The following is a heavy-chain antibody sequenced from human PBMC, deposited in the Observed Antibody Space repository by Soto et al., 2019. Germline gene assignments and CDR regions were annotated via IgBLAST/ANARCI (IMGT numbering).Heavy chain of an antibody. D-gene: IGHD2-8*01. CDR1: GYTLTGYS. V-gene: IGHV1-3*01. Sequence: QVHFVQSGAEVRQPGASVTISSTPSGYTLTGYSIHWVRQAAGQGLEWLAWIDPVSGYREYSQKFQGRITISKDSSANTIYLDLSSLTSEDTAVYFCTRDLNGGNPFDYWGQGTLVTVSS. J-gene: IGHJ4*02. CDR3: TRDLNGGNPFDY. CDR2: IDPVSGYR.